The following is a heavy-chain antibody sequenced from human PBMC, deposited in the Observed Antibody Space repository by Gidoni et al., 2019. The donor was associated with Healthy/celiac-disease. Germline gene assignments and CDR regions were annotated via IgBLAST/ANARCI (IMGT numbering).Heavy chain of an antibody. Sequence: QVQLQASGPGLVKPSETLSLTCTVSGGSISSYSWSWIRQPPGKGLEWIGYIYYSGSTNYNPSLKSRVTISVDTSKNQFSLKLSSVTAADTAVYYCARGPNDSSSLWGRGTLVTVSS. CDR2: IYYSGST. CDR3: ARGPNDSSSL. D-gene: IGHD3-22*01. CDR1: GGSISSYS. V-gene: IGHV4-59*01. J-gene: IGHJ2*01.